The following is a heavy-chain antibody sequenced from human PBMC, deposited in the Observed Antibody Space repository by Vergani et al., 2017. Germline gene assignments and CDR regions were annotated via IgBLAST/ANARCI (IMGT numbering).Heavy chain of an antibody. CDR2: ISSNGGST. CDR3: VSYDSSGYYPWDY. CDR1: GFTFSSYA. D-gene: IGHD3-22*01. V-gene: IGHV3-23*01. J-gene: IGHJ4*02. Sequence: EVQLLESGGGLVQPGGSLRLSCAASGFTFSSYAMSWVRQAPGKGLEWVSAISSNGGSTYYADSVKGRFTISRDNSKNTLYLQMSSLRAEDTAVYYCVSYDSSGYYPWDYWGQGTLVTVSS.